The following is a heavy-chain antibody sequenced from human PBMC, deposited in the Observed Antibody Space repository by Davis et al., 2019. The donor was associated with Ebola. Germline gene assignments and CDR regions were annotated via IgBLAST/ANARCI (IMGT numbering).Heavy chain of an antibody. CDR1: GYTFTSYY. CDR2: INPSGGST. J-gene: IGHJ6*02. D-gene: IGHD3-22*01. Sequence: ASVKVSCKASGYTFTSYYMHWVRQAPGQGLEWMGIINPSGGSTSYAQKFQGRVTMTRDTSTSTVYMELSSLRSEDTAVYYCARGPTMIVDLYYYYYGMDVWGQGTTVTVSS. CDR3: ARGPTMIVDLYYYYYGMDV. V-gene: IGHV1-46*01.